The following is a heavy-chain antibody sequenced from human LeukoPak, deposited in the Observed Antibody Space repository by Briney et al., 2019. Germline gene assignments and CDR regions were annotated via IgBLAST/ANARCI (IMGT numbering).Heavy chain of an antibody. CDR1: GFTFTSYS. CDR3: AKDRTGEKSISGNY. V-gene: IGHV3-23*01. J-gene: IGHJ4*02. D-gene: IGHD2-21*01. Sequence: GGSLRLSCAASGFTFTSYSMNWVRQAPGKGLEWVSTISGGGSTYYADSVKGRFTISRDNSKNTLYLQVNSLRAEDTAVYYCAKDRTGEKSISGNYWGQGILVTVSS. CDR2: ISGGGST.